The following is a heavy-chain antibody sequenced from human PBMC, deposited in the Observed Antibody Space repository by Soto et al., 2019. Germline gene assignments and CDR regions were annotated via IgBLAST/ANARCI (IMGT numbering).Heavy chain of an antibody. CDR1: GFTFTSSA. CDR2: IVVGSGNT. Sequence: GASVKVSCRASGFTFTSSAVQWVRQARGQRLEWIGWIVVGSGNTNYAQKFQERVTITRDMSTSTAYMELSSLRSEDTAVYYCAAYRGRGVATTFLNYYYYYMDVWGKGTTVTVSS. V-gene: IGHV1-58*01. CDR3: AAYRGRGVATTFLNYYYYYMDV. D-gene: IGHD5-12*01. J-gene: IGHJ6*03.